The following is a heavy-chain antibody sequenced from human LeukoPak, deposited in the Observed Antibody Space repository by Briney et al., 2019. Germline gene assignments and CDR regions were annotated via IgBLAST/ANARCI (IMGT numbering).Heavy chain of an antibody. CDR2: IYPGDSDT. CDR1: GYSFTSYW. J-gene: IGHJ3*02. CDR3: ARRDSSGWYWGAYAFDI. Sequence: GESLKISCKGSGYSFTSYWIGWVRQMPGKGLEWMGIIYPGDSDTRYSPSFQGQVTISADKSISTAYPQWSSLKASDTAMYYCARRDSSGWYWGAYAFDIWGQGTMVTVSS. V-gene: IGHV5-51*01. D-gene: IGHD6-19*01.